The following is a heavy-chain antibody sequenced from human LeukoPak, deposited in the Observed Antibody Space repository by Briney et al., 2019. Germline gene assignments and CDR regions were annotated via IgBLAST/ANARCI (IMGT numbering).Heavy chain of an antibody. J-gene: IGHJ4*02. CDR3: ANVIAVAADY. D-gene: IGHD6-19*01. CDR2: IRYDGSNK. CDR1: GFFFNTYG. V-gene: IGHV3-30*02. Sequence: GRSLRLSCSASGFFFNTYGMHWVRQAPGKGLEWVAFIRYDGSNKYYADSVKGRFTISRDNSKNTLYLQMNSLRAEDTAVYYCANVIAVAADYWGQGTLVTVSS.